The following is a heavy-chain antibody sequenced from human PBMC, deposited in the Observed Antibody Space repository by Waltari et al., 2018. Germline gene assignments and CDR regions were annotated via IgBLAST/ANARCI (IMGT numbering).Heavy chain of an antibody. CDR1: GDTIGSYH. Sequence: QVLLQESGPELVKPSETLSLSCTVPGDTIGSYHWSWIRQPPGKGLEWIGYIYYPGTTNYNPSLKSRVTISLDTSKNQVSLELSSVTAADTAVYYCARGDTTGVFYYYMDVWGKGTTVTVSS. J-gene: IGHJ6*03. D-gene: IGHD4-17*01. V-gene: IGHV4-59*01. CDR2: IYYPGTT. CDR3: ARGDTTGVFYYYMDV.